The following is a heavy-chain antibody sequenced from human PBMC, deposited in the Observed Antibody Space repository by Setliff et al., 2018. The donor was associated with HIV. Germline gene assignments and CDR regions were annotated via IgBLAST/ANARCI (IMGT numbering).Heavy chain of an antibody. CDR2: IYYSGST. J-gene: IGHJ4*02. CDR3: ARPVEMANREFDY. D-gene: IGHD1-26*01. V-gene: IGHV4-39*01. Sequence: SETLSLTCTVFGGSISDSRYYWGWIRQPPGKGLEWIGNIYYSGSTYYNPSLKSRVTISVDTSKNQFSLKLSSVTAADTAVYYCARPVEMANREFDYWGQGTLVTVSS. CDR1: GGSISDSRYY.